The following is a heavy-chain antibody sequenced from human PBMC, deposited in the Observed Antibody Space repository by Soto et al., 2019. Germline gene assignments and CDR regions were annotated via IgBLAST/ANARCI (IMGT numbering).Heavy chain of an antibody. CDR2: ISSSSSYT. J-gene: IGHJ6*02. V-gene: IGHV3-11*05. CDR1: GFTFSDYY. D-gene: IGHD6-19*01. Sequence: GGSLRLSCAASGFTFSDYYMSWIRQAPGKGLEWVSYISSSSSYTNYADSVKGRFTISRDNAKNSLYLQMNSLRAEDTAVYYCARDPVAGTPPNYYVRDVWAQGTTVTVS. CDR3: ARDPVAGTPPNYYVRDV.